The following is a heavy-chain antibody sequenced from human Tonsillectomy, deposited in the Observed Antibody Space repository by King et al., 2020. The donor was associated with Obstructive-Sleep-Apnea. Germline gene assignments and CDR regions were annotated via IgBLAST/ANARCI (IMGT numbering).Heavy chain of an antibody. J-gene: IGHJ5*02. D-gene: IGHD6-19*01. V-gene: IGHV4-59*08. CDR3: ARRLGSSGWFFFDP. Sequence: VQLQESGPGLVKPSETLSLTCTVSVASISSYYWSWIRQPPGKGLEWIGYIYYSGSTNYNPYLKIRVTMSGHTSKNQFSLKLSSVTAADTAVYYCARRLGSSGWFFFDPWGQGALVTVSS. CDR1: VASISSYY. CDR2: IYYSGST.